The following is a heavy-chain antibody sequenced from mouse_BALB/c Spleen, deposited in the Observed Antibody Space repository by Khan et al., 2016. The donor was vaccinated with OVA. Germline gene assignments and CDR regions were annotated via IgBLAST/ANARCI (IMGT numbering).Heavy chain of an antibody. CDR2: IYPSDSYT. J-gene: IGHJ3*01. D-gene: IGHD1-1*02. V-gene: IGHV1-69*02. CDR3: SREVGTMAY. Sequence: QVQLHQPGAELVRPGTSVKLSCKASGYTFTNYWINWVKQRPGQGLEWIGNIYPSDSYTNYNQNFKDKATLTVDKSSSTAYMQLSSPTSEDSAVYYCSREVGTMAYWGHGTLVTVSA. CDR1: GYTFTNYW.